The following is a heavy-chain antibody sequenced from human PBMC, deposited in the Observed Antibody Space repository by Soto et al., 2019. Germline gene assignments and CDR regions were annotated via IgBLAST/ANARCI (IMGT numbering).Heavy chain of an antibody. D-gene: IGHD2-8*02. Sequence: QVQLQQSGPGLVKPSQTLSLTCAISGDSVSSNSAAWNWIRQSPSRGLEWLGRTYYRSNWHNDYAVSLNSRITINPDTSKNHFALLLNSVTVWDTSVYYCAVLIEQNGYYYGMDVWGQGTTVTVSS. CDR2: TYYRSNWHN. V-gene: IGHV6-1*01. CDR1: GDSVSSNSAA. CDR3: AVLIEQNGYYYGMDV. J-gene: IGHJ6*02.